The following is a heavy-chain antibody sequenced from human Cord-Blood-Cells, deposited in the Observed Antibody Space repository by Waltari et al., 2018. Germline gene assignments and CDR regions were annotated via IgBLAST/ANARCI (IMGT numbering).Heavy chain of an antibody. CDR3: ARDRGFGFWSGYNWFDP. Sequence: QVQLVQSGAEVKKPGASVKVSCKASGYTFTGYYMHRVRQAPGQGLEWMGWINPNSGGTNYAQKFQGRVTMTRDTSISTAYMELSRLRSDDTAVYYCARDRGFGFWSGYNWFDPWGQGTLVTVSS. V-gene: IGHV1-2*02. D-gene: IGHD3-3*01. CDR1: GYTFTGYY. J-gene: IGHJ5*02. CDR2: INPNSGGT.